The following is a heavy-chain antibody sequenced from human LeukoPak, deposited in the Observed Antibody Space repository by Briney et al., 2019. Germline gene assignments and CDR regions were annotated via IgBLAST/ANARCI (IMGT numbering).Heavy chain of an antibody. J-gene: IGHJ4*02. CDR3: ARDCIGCHGFDY. CDR1: GYTFTNYG. CDR2: VSAYADNT. D-gene: IGHD2-15*01. V-gene: IGHV1-18*01. Sequence: ASVRVSCKASGYTFTNYGITWVRQAPGQGLEWMGWVSAYADNTNYAQKIQGRVTMTTDTSTSTAYMELRSLRSDDTAVYYCARDCIGCHGFDYWGQGTLVTVSS.